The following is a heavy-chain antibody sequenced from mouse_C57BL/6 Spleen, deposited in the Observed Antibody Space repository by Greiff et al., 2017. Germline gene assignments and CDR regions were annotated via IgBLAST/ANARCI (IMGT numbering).Heavy chain of an antibody. V-gene: IGHV1-61*01. CDR1: GYTFTSYW. D-gene: IGHD2-3*01. J-gene: IGHJ2*01. Sequence: QVHVKQSGAELVRPGSSVKLSCKASGYTFTSYWMDWVKQRPGQGLEWIGNIYPSDSETHYNQKFKDKATLTVDKSSSTAYMQLSSLTSEDSAVYYCARRGLLPFDYWGQGTTLTVSS. CDR3: ARRGLLPFDY. CDR2: IYPSDSET.